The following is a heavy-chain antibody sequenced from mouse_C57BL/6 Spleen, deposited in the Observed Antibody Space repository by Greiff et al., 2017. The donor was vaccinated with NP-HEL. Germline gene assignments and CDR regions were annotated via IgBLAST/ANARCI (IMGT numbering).Heavy chain of an antibody. Sequence: QVQLKQSGAELVRPGTSVKMSCKASGYTFTNYWIGWAKQRPGHGLEWIGDIYPGGGYTNYNEKFKGKATLTADKSSSTAYMQFSSLTSEDSAIYYCARETIWSNYVRDWYFDVWGTGTTVTVSS. CDR2: IYPGGGYT. J-gene: IGHJ1*03. V-gene: IGHV1-63*01. CDR1: GYTFTNYW. D-gene: IGHD2-5*01. CDR3: ARETIWSNYVRDWYFDV.